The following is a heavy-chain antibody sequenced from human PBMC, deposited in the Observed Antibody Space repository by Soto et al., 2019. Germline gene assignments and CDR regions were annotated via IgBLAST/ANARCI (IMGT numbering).Heavy chain of an antibody. Sequence: SETLSLTCSVSGDSISTVDYFWAWIRQPPGQALEYIGYIYKSTTTYYNPSFESRVAISLDTSKSQFSLTVTSVTAADTAVYFCDRGRYCINGRCFPNWVDSWGQGTLVTVSS. J-gene: IGHJ5*01. V-gene: IGHV4-30-4*01. CDR3: DRGRYCINGRCFPNWVDS. CDR1: GDSISTVDYF. CDR2: IYKSTTT. D-gene: IGHD2-8*01.